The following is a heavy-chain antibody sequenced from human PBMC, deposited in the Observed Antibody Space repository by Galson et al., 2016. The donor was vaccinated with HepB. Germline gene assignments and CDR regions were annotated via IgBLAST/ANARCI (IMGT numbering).Heavy chain of an antibody. CDR1: GFIFSTYS. V-gene: IGHV3-21*01. J-gene: IGHJ3*02. CDR3: ARDLLHFVLVPAAGTFDI. D-gene: IGHD2-2*01. CDR2: IHSDSSYI. Sequence: SLRLSCAASGFIFSTYSMNWVRQAPGKGLEWVSYIHSDSSYIYYADSVNGQFTISRDNAKNSLYLQLNSLRAEDTAVYYCARDLLHFVLVPAAGTFDIWGQGTMVTVSS.